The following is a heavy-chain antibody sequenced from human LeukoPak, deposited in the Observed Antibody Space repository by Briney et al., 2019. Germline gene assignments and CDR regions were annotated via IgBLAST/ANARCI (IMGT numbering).Heavy chain of an antibody. V-gene: IGHV1-46*01. CDR3: ARDPRNYYDSSGYSDY. Sequence: ASVTVSCTASGYTFTSYYMHWVRQAPGQGLEWLGIINPSGGSTSYAQKFQGRVTMTRDTSTSTVYMELSSLRSEDTAVYYCARDPRNYYDSSGYSDYWGQGTLVTVSS. J-gene: IGHJ4*02. CDR2: INPSGGST. CDR1: GYTFTSYY. D-gene: IGHD3-22*01.